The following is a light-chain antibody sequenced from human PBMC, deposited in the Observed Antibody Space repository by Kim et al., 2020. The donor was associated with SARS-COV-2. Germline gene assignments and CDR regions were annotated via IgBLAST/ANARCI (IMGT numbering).Light chain of an antibody. CDR2: GKN. CDR3: NSRDSNNNVL. CDR1: SLRRYY. V-gene: IGLV3-19*01. J-gene: IGLJ2*01. Sequence: VALGQTVRITSQGDSLRRYYATWYQQKPGQAPILVIYGKNNRPSGIPDRFSGSSSGNTASLTITGTQAGDEADYYCNSRDSNNNVLFGGGTQLTVL.